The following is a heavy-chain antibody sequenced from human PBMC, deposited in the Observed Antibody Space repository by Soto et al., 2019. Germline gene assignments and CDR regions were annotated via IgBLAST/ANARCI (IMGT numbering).Heavy chain of an antibody. CDR1: GGTFSSYA. CDR2: IIPIFGTA. V-gene: IGHV1-69*13. J-gene: IGHJ6*02. D-gene: IGHD1-7*01. CDR3: ARVTGTTVHYYYYGMDV. Sequence: AVKVSCKASGGTFSSYAISWVRHAPGQGLEWMGGIIPIFGTANYAQKFQGRVTITADESTSTAYMELSSLRSEDTAVYYCARVTGTTVHYYYYGMDVWGQGITVTVSS.